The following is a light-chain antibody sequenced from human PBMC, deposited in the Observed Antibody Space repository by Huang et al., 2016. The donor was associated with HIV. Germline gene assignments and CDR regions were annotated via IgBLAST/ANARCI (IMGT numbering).Light chain of an antibody. V-gene: IGKV3D-15*01. CDR2: GAS. J-gene: IGKJ2*01. CDR1: QSVNSN. CDR3: QEYDNWPPMYT. Sequence: EIVMTQSPATLSVSPGERATLSCRASQSVNSNLAWYQQKPGQAPRRLIFGASHRATGTPARFSGSGSGTEFTLTISSLQSEDFAAYYCQEYDNWPPMYTFGQGTKLEIK.